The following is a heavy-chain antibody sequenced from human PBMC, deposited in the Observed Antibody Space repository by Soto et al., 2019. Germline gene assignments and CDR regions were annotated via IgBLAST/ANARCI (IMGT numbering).Heavy chain of an antibody. CDR1: GFTFSSYG. CDR3: ENDLSSLTDYY. V-gene: IGHV3-30*18. CDR2: ISYDGSNK. J-gene: IGHJ4*02. D-gene: IGHD3-16*02. Sequence: GGSLRLSCAASGFTFSSYGMHWVRQAPGKGLEWVAVISYDGSNKYYADSVKGRFTISRDNSKNTLYLQMNSLRAEDTAVYYSENDLSSLTDYYWGQGTLVTVSS.